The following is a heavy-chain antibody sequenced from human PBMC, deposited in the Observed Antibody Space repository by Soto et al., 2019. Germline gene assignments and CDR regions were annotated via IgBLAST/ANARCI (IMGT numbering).Heavy chain of an antibody. D-gene: IGHD3-22*01. CDR2: IYHSGST. Sequence: SETLSLTCAASGGSISSSNWWSWVRQPPGKGLEWIGEIYHSGSTNYNPSLKSRVTISVDKSKNQFSLKLSSVTAADTAVYYCARGAYYYDSSGYYYGMDVWGQGTTVT. J-gene: IGHJ6*02. V-gene: IGHV4-4*02. CDR1: GGSISSSNW. CDR3: ARGAYYYDSSGYYYGMDV.